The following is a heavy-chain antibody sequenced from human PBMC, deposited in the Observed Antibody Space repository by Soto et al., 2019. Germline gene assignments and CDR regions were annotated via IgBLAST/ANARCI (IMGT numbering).Heavy chain of an antibody. CDR1: GGTFSSYA. V-gene: IGHV1-69*06. D-gene: IGHD5-18*01. CDR2: IIPIFGTA. CDR3: PSSRVHVDTAPHYYDGMDV. J-gene: IGHJ6*02. Sequence: QVQLVQSGAEVKKPGSSVKVSCKASGGTFSSYAISWVRQAPGQGHEWMGGIIPIFGTANYAQKFQGRVKTTADKSTSTAYMELSSLGSDYTAVYCCPSSRVHVDTAPHYYDGMDVWGQGTTVTVSS.